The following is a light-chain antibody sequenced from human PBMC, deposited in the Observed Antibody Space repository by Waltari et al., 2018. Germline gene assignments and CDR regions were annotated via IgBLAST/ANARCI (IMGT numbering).Light chain of an antibody. J-gene: IGKJ3*01. CDR1: QSVSSS. V-gene: IGKV3-11*01. CDR2: DAS. CDR3: HQYGNPPPT. Sequence: EIVLTQSPATLSLSSGDRATLSCRASQSVSSSLAWYQQRPGQAPRLLIYDASNRATGIPARFSGSGSGTDFTLTISSLEPEDFALYYCHQYGNPPPTFGPGTNVEIK.